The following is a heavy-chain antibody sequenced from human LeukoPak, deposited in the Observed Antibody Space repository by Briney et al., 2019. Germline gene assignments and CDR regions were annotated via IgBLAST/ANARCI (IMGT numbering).Heavy chain of an antibody. CDR2: MYTSGST. CDR3: ASLSSGSAFDM. D-gene: IGHD3-22*01. CDR1: GGSISSYY. J-gene: IGHJ3*02. V-gene: IGHV4-4*07. Sequence: SETLSLTCGVPGGSISSYYWSWIRQPAGKGLEWIGRMYTSGSTNYNPSLKSRVTMSLDTSKNQFSLQLSSVTAADTAVYYCASLSSGSAFDMWGQGTMVTVSS.